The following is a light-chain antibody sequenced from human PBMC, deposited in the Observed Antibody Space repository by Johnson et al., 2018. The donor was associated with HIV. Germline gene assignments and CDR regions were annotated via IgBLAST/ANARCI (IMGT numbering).Light chain of an antibody. CDR1: SSNVGNNY. V-gene: IGLV1-51*02. CDR2: ETN. CDR3: GTWDSSLSASYV. Sequence: QSVLTQPTSVSAAPGQKVTISCSGSSSNVGNNYVSWYQQLPGAAPKLLIYETNKRPSGIPDRLSGSKSGTSATLGITGLQTGDEADYYCGTWDSSLSASYVFGTGTKVAVL. J-gene: IGLJ1*01.